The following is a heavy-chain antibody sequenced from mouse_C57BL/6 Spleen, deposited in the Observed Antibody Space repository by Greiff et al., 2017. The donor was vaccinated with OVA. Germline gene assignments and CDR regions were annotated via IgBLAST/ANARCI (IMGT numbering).Heavy chain of an antibody. CDR1: GYTFTSYW. Sequence: VQLQQPGAELVRPGTSVKLSCKASGYTFTSYWMHWVKQRPGQGLEWIGVIDPSDSYTNYNQKFKGKATLTVDTSSSTAYMQLSSLTSEDSAVYYCARKETTVVAPDYWGQGTTLTVSS. J-gene: IGHJ2*01. D-gene: IGHD1-1*01. CDR3: ARKETTVVAPDY. CDR2: IDPSDSYT. V-gene: IGHV1-59*01.